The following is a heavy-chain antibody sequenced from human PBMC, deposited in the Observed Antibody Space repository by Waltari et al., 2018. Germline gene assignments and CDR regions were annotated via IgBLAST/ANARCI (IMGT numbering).Heavy chain of an antibody. J-gene: IGHJ6*03. D-gene: IGHD5-18*01. CDR1: GYSISSGYY. V-gene: IGHV4-38-2*02. Sequence: QVQLQESGPGLVKPSETLSLTCTVSGYSISSGYYWGWIRQPPGKGLEWIGSIYHSGSTNYNPSLKSRVTISVDTSKNQFSLKLSSVTAADTAVYYCARARIQRTGGYYMDVWGKGTTVTVSS. CDR3: ARARIQRTGGYYMDV. CDR2: IYHSGST.